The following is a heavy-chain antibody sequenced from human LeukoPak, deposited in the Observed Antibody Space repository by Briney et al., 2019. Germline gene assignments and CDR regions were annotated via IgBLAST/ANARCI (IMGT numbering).Heavy chain of an antibody. V-gene: IGHV4-4*07. D-gene: IGHD3-10*01. Sequence: PSETLSLTCTVSDASVTTYSWSWLRQPAGKGLEWIGRVYSSGATKYNPSLKSRVTISADTSKNQFSLKLPSVTAADTAVYYCARDHYGSGSYKAYFDYWGYGIQVTVS. J-gene: IGHJ4*01. CDR1: DASVTTYS. CDR3: ARDHYGSGSYKAYFDY. CDR2: VYSSGAT.